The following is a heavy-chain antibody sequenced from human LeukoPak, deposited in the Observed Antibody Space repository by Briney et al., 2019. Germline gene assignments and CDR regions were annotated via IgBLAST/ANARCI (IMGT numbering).Heavy chain of an antibody. CDR2: ISGSGVTT. CDR1: GFTFSSYA. D-gene: IGHD1-26*01. Sequence: GGSLRLSCVASGFTFSSYAMSWVRQAPGKGLEWVSAISGSGVTTHYAGSVKGRFSISRDNSKNTLYLQMNSLRAEDTALYYCAKRVVVGATSPYSDFQDWGQGTLVTVSS. J-gene: IGHJ1*01. V-gene: IGHV3-23*01. CDR3: AKRVVVGATSPYSDFQD.